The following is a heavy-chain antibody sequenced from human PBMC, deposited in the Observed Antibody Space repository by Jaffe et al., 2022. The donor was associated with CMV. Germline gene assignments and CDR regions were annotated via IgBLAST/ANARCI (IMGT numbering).Heavy chain of an antibody. D-gene: IGHD6-13*01. V-gene: IGHV3-9*01. CDR1: GFTFDDYA. Sequence: EVQLVESGGGLVQPGRSLRLSCAASGFTFDDYAMHWVRQAPGKGLEWVSGISWNSGSIGYADSVKGRFTISRDNAKNSLYLQMNSLRAEDTALYYCAKGAFRSSWYIHYYGMDVWGQGTTVTVSS. J-gene: IGHJ6*02. CDR2: ISWNSGSI. CDR3: AKGAFRSSWYIHYYGMDV.